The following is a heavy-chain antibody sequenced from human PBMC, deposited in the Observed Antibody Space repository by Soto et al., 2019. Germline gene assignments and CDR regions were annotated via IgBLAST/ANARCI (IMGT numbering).Heavy chain of an antibody. V-gene: IGHV1-3*01. Sequence: ASVKVSCKASGYTFTNYAMHWVRQAPGQRLEWMGWINAGNGNTKYSQKFQGRVTITRDTSASTAYMELSSLRSEDTAVYYCARGFGSSWYCAFDIWGQGXMVTVSS. CDR2: INAGNGNT. CDR3: ARGFGSSWYCAFDI. J-gene: IGHJ3*02. D-gene: IGHD6-13*01. CDR1: GYTFTNYA.